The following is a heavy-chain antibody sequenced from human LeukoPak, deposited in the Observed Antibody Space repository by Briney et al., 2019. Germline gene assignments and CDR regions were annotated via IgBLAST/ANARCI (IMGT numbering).Heavy chain of an antibody. CDR3: ARHRRYYYYGMDV. Sequence: SETLSLTCTVSGGSISSYYWSWIRQPPGKGLEWIGYIYYSGSTNYNPSLKSRVTISVDTSKNQFSLKLSSVTAADTAVYYCARHRRYYYYGMDVWGQGTTVTVS. CDR1: GGSISSYY. V-gene: IGHV4-59*08. J-gene: IGHJ6*02. CDR2: IYYSGST.